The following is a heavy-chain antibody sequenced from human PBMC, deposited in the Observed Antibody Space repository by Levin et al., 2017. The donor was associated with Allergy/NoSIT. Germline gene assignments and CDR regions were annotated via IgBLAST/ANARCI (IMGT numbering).Heavy chain of an antibody. J-gene: IGHJ4*02. D-gene: IGHD3-16*02. Sequence: SCAASGFTFSSYAMSWVRQAPGKGLEWVSAISGSGGSTYYADSVKGRFTISRDNSKNTLYLQMNSLRAEDTAVYYCAKDYVWGSYRYLPDYWGQGTLVTVSS. CDR2: ISGSGGST. V-gene: IGHV3-23*01. CDR3: AKDYVWGSYRYLPDY. CDR1: GFTFSSYA.